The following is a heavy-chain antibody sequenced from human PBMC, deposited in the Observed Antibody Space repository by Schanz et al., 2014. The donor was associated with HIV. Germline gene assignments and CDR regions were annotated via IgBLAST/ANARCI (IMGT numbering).Heavy chain of an antibody. D-gene: IGHD2-21*02. J-gene: IGHJ4*02. CDR2: IIPIIGTA. CDR1: GGTFSNYA. V-gene: IGHV1-69*06. Sequence: QVQLVQSGAEVKMPGSSVKVSCKASGGTFSNYAMTWVRQAPGQGLEWMAGIIPIIGTADYAQKFQGRVTITADKSTSTVDMDLSSLRSEDTAVYYCARTYTGDWSTGADWGQGTLVTVSS. CDR3: ARTYTGDWSTGAD.